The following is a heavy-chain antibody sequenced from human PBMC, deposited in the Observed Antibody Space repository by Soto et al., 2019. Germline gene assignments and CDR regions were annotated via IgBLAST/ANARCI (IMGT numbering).Heavy chain of an antibody. V-gene: IGHV6-1*01. D-gene: IGHD3-16*02. J-gene: IGHJ3*02. Sequence: SQTLSLTCAISGDSVSSNSAAWNWIRQSPSRGLEWLGRTYYRSKRYNDYAVSVKSRITINPDTSKNQFSLQLNSVTPEDTAVYYCARATPGVYVWGSYRSDAFDIWGQGTMVTVSS. CDR1: GDSVSSNSAA. CDR2: TYYRSKRYN. CDR3: ARATPGVYVWGSYRSDAFDI.